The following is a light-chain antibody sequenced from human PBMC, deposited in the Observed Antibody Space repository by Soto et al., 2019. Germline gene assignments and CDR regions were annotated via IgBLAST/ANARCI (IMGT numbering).Light chain of an antibody. J-gene: IGKJ2*01. CDR2: DAS. CDR1: QNIRSW. CDR3: QHYNGY. Sequence: DMPMTQSPTTLSASVGDRVTITCRASQNIRSWLAWYQQKPGKAPKVLIYDASTLESGVPSRFSGSGFGTESTLTISSLHPDDFATYYCQHYNGYFGQGTKLEIK. V-gene: IGKV1-5*01.